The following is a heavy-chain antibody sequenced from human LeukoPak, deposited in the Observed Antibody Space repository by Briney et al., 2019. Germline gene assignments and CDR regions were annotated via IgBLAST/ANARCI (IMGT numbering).Heavy chain of an antibody. CDR1: GGSISSYY. J-gene: IGHJ5*02. V-gene: IGHV4-59*01. D-gene: IGHD2-21*02. CDR3: ASWPDDPSPNCGGDCYSS. Sequence: SETLSLTCTVSGGSISSYYWSWIRQPPGKGLEWIGCIYYSGSTNYNPSLKSRVTISVDTSKNQFSLKLSSVTAADTAVYYCASWPDDPSPNCGGDCYSSWGQGTLVTVSS. CDR2: IYYSGST.